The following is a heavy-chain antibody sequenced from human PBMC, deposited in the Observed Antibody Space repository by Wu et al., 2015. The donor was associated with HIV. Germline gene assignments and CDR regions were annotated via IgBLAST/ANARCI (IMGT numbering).Heavy chain of an antibody. CDR1: GGIFSNSA. CDR3: ARAQAWFDP. J-gene: IGHJ5*02. Sequence: QVHLVQSGAEVKRPGSSVKVSCKASGGIFSNSAISWVRLAPGGGLEWMGWISGYNGNTKYAQKFQGRVTMTTDTSTSTAYMELRSLRSDDTAVYYCARAQAWFDPWGQGTLVTVSS. V-gene: IGHV1-18*01. CDR2: ISGYNGNT.